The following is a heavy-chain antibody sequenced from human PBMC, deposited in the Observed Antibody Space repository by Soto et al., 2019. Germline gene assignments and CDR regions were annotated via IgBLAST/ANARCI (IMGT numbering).Heavy chain of an antibody. J-gene: IGHJ6*03. CDR3: ARDRPHWSGYNYYMDV. CDR2: INAGNGNT. Sequence: VASVKVSCKASGYTFTSYAMHWVRQAPGQRLEWMGWINAGNGNTKYSQKFQGRVTITRDTSASTAYMELSSLRSEDTAVYYCARDRPHWSGYNYYMDVWGKGTTVTVSS. CDR1: GYTFTSYA. D-gene: IGHD3-3*01. V-gene: IGHV1-3*01.